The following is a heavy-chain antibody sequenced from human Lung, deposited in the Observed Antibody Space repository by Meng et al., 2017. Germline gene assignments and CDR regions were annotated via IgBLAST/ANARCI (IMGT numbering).Heavy chain of an antibody. CDR1: CYIFTNYD. J-gene: IGHJ2*01. V-gene: IGHV1-18*01. Sequence: LRVQASADAKKPGAAMNVSSKAFCYIFTNYDISWGRQAPGQGLEWMGWISVKNGEAKYPQNFQGRVTMTTDTTTSTAYMELRSLTSDDTAVYYCARYVPNGSFWYFDFWGRGTLVTVSS. CDR2: ISVKNGEA. CDR3: ARYVPNGSFWYFDF. D-gene: IGHD6-13*01.